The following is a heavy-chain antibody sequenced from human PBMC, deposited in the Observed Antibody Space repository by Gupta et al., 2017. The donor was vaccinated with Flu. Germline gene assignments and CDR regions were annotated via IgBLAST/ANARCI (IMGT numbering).Heavy chain of an antibody. J-gene: IGHJ6*02. V-gene: IGHV4-61*02. CDR3: ARQSGSYSSYYYYGMDV. D-gene: IGHD1-26*01. CDR2: IYTSGST. Sequence: QVQLQESGPGLVKPSQTLSLTCTVSGGSISSGSYYWSWIRQPAGKGLEWIGRIYTSGSTNYNPSLKSRVTISVDTSKNQFSLKLSSVTAADTAVYYCARQSGSYSSYYYYGMDVWGQGTTVTVSS. CDR1: GGSISSGSYY.